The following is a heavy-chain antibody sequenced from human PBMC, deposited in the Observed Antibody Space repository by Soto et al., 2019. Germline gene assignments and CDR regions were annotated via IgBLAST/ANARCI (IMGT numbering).Heavy chain of an antibody. CDR2: FYSSGAT. D-gene: IGHD2-15*01. J-gene: IGHJ4*02. Sequence: QVQLQESGPGLVKPSETLSLSCTVSGGSINTYYWNWIRQPAGKGLEWIGRFYSSGATNYNPSLKSRVTMSTDTSTNHFSLRLSSVTPADTAVYYCAREHKVVNDFEFWGQGILVTVSS. CDR1: GGSINTYY. CDR3: AREHKVVNDFEF. V-gene: IGHV4-4*07.